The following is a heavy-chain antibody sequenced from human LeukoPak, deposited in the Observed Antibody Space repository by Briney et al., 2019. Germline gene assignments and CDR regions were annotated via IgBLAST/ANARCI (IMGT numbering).Heavy chain of an antibody. V-gene: IGHV3-74*01. J-gene: IGHJ1*01. CDR1: GFTFSSYW. CDR3: ARDLFFSDAGYSSGWRAEYFHH. Sequence: GGSLRLSCAASGFTFSSYWMHWVRQAPGKGLVWVSRINSAGSSTSYADSVKGRFTVSRDNAKNTLNLQMNSLRAEDTAVYYCARDLFFSDAGYSSGWRAEYFHHWGQGTLVTVSS. D-gene: IGHD6-19*01. CDR2: INSAGSST.